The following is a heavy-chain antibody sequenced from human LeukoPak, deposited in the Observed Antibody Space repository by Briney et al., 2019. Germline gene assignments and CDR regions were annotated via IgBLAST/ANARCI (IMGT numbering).Heavy chain of an antibody. CDR1: GGSISSSSYY. V-gene: IGHV4-39*01. Sequence: PSETLSLTCAVSGGSISSSSYYWGWIRQPPGKGLEWIGSIYYSGSTYYNPSLKSRVTISVDTSKNQFSLKLSSVTAADTAVYYCARLRWDFYYMDVWGKGTTVTISS. CDR2: IYYSGST. D-gene: IGHD1-26*01. CDR3: ARLRWDFYYMDV. J-gene: IGHJ6*03.